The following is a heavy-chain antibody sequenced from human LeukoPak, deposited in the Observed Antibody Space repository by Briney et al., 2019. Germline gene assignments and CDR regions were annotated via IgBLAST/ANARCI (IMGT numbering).Heavy chain of an antibody. J-gene: IGHJ4*02. CDR2: IYSGGST. CDR1: GFTVSSNY. CDR3: ARSRRGSSWYFDY. Sequence: GGSLRLSCAASGFTVSSNYMSWVRQAPGKGLEWVSVIYSGGSTYYADSVKGRFTISRDNSKNTLYLQMNSLRAEDTAVYYCARSRRGSSWYFDYWGQGTLVIVSS. V-gene: IGHV3-53*01. D-gene: IGHD6-13*01.